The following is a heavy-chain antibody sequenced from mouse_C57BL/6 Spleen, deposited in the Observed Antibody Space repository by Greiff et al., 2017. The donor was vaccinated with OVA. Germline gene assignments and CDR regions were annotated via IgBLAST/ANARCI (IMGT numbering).Heavy chain of an antibody. CDR2: IDPANGNT. CDR1: GFNIKNTY. V-gene: IGHV14-3*01. J-gene: IGHJ2*01. Sequence: EVQLQQSVAELVRPGASVKLSCTASGFNIKNTYMHWVKQRPEQGLEWIGRIDPANGNTKYAPKFQGKATMTADTSSTTAYLQLSSLTSADTDIYYCAAFISTSWYFDYWGQGTTLTVSS. D-gene: IGHD1-1*01. CDR3: AAFISTSWYFDY.